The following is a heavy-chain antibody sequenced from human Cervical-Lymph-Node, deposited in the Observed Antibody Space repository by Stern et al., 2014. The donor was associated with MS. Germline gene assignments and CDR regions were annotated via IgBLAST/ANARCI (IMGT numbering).Heavy chain of an antibody. CDR2: IIPMFGTA. V-gene: IGHV1-69*06. CDR3: ARTDYYDSSGYYDDAFDI. J-gene: IGHJ3*02. D-gene: IGHD3-22*01. Sequence: MQLVESGAEVKKPGSSVKVSCKASGGTFSSYTIAWVRQAPGQGLEWMGEIIPMFGTAKYAQRFQGRVTLTADKTTSTAYMELTSLKSEDTAVYYCARTDYYDSSGYYDDAFDIWGQGTLVTVSS. CDR1: GGTFSSYT.